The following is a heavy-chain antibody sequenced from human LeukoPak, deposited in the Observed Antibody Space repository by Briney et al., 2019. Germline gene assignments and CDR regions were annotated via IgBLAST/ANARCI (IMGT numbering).Heavy chain of an antibody. Sequence: GGSLRLSCAASRFTFSNYWMSWVRQDPGKGLEWVAKIKQDGSQRYYVDSVTGRFTISRDNAKNSLYLQMNSLRADDAAVYFCARGFCSSGRCSKYDYWGQGTLLTVSS. CDR3: ARGFCSSGRCSKYDY. CDR2: IKQDGSQR. V-gene: IGHV3-7*01. J-gene: IGHJ4*02. CDR1: RFTFSNYW. D-gene: IGHD2-15*01.